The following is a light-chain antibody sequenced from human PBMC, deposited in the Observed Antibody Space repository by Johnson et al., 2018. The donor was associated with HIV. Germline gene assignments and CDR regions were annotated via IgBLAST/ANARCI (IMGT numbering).Light chain of an antibody. V-gene: IGLV1-51*02. Sequence: QSVLTQPPSVSAAPGQKVTISCSGSTSNIGNNYVSWYQQLPGTAPRLLIHENNKRPSGIPDRFSGSKSGTSATLGITGLQTGAEADYYCGTWDSSLNAFVFGAGTRVTVL. CDR3: GTWDSSLNAFV. J-gene: IGLJ1*01. CDR2: ENN. CDR1: TSNIGNNY.